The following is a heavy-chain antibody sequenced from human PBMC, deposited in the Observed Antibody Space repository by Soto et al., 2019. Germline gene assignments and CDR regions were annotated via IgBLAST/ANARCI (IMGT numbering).Heavy chain of an antibody. CDR3: ARDLYCSGGSCYSDYYYGMDV. V-gene: IGHV4-59*01. Sequence: TLSLTCTVSGGSISSYYWSLIRQPPGKGLEWIGYIYYSGSTNYNPSLKSRVTISVDTSKNQFSLKLSSVTAADTGVYYCARDLYCSGGSCYSDYYYGMDVWGQGTTVTVSS. J-gene: IGHJ6*02. D-gene: IGHD2-15*01. CDR1: GGSISSYY. CDR2: IYYSGST.